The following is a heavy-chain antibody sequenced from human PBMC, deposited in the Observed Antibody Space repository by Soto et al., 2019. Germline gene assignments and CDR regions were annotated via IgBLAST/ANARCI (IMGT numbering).Heavy chain of an antibody. J-gene: IGHJ4*02. CDR1: GGTFSGHA. D-gene: IGHD7-27*01. CDR3: ARGPNWGYRFDS. Sequence: QVQLVQSGAEVKKPGSSVKVSCEASGGTFSGHAISWVRQAPGQGPEWMGGLIPLFGTTQHAQNFQGRLTITSDESTSTAYMELPSLRCEDTATYYCARGPNWGYRFDSWGQGTLVTVSS. V-gene: IGHV1-69*19. CDR2: LIPLFGTT.